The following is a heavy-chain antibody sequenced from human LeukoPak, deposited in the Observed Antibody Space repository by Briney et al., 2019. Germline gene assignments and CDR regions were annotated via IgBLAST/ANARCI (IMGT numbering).Heavy chain of an antibody. V-gene: IGHV3-23*01. CDR2: ISGSGGST. CDR3: AKADDKDWNAIY. CDR1: GFTFSSYA. Sequence: GGSLRLSCAASGFTFSSYAMSWVRQAPGKGLEWVSAISGSGGSTYYADSMKGRFTISRDNSKNTLYLQMNSLRAEDTAVYYCAKADDKDWNAIYWGQGTLVTVSS. D-gene: IGHD1-1*01. J-gene: IGHJ4*02.